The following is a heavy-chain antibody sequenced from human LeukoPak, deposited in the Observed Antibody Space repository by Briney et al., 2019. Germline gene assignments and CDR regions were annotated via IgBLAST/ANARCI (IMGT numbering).Heavy chain of an antibody. CDR3: ARDSPNSSEFDY. CDR1: GFTFSSYS. J-gene: IGHJ4*02. CDR2: ISSSSSYI. Sequence: PGGSLRLSCAASGFTFSSYSMNWVRPAPRKGLEWVSSISSSSSYIYYADSVKGRFTISRDNAKNSLYLQMNSLRAEDTAVYYCARDSPNSSEFDYWGQGTLVTVSS. D-gene: IGHD3-22*01. V-gene: IGHV3-21*01.